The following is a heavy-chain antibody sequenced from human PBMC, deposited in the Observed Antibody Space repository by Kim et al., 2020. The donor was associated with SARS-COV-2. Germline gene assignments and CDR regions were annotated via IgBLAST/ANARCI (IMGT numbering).Heavy chain of an antibody. CDR1: GFTFSSYS. CDR3: ARGVVAATNDGFDV. Sequence: GGSLRLSCAASGFTFSSYSMNWVRQAPGKGLEWVSPIYSSSSYIYYADSVKGRFTISRDNAKNSLYLQMNSLRAEDTAVYYCARGVVAATNDGFDVWGQGTMVTVSS. V-gene: IGHV3-21*01. CDR2: IYSSSSYI. D-gene: IGHD2-15*01. J-gene: IGHJ3*01.